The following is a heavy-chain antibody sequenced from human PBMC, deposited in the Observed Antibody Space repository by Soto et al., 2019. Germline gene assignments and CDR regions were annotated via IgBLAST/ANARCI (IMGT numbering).Heavy chain of an antibody. CDR2: ISYDGSNK. V-gene: IGHV3-30*03. D-gene: IGHD3-22*01. Sequence: GGSLRLPCAASGFTFSSYGMHWVRQAPGKGLEWVAVISYDGSNKYCADSVKGRFTISRDNSKNTMYLQMNSLKTEDTAVYYCTTLGHYYDSSPLDVWGQGTTVTVSS. CDR1: GFTFSSYG. J-gene: IGHJ6*02. CDR3: TTLGHYYDSSPLDV.